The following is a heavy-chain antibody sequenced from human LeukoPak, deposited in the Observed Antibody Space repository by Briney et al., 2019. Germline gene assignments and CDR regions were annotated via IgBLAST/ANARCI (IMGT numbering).Heavy chain of an antibody. V-gene: IGHV4-59*01. CDR1: GGSITSYY. CDR2: VYYTGST. Sequence: SETLSLTCFVSGGSITSYYWSWIRQPPGKGLEWIGSVYYTGSTDYSPSLKSRVTISVDTSKNQFSLKLSSVTAAGTAVYYCARGALRNWFDPWGQGILVTVSS. D-gene: IGHD5/OR15-5a*01. CDR3: ARGALRNWFDP. J-gene: IGHJ5*02.